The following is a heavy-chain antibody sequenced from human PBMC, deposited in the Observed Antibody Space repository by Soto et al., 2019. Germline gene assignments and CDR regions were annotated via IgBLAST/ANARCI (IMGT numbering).Heavy chain of an antibody. CDR1: GGAFSGYY. D-gene: IGHD3-22*01. J-gene: IGHJ4*02. V-gene: IGHV4-34*01. CDR2: INHSGST. Sequence: SETVALTFAFYGGAFSGYYWRLVRQRPWPGLEWIGEINHSGSTNYNPSLECRVTISVDTSKNQFSLKLSSVTAADTAVYYCARGFYYDSSGYPYYYFDYWGQGTLVTVSS. CDR3: ARGFYYDSSGYPYYYFDY.